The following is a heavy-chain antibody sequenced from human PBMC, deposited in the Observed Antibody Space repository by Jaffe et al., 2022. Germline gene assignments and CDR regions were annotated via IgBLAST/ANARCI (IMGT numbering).Heavy chain of an antibody. J-gene: IGHJ4*02. D-gene: IGHD6-19*01. CDR1: GGSISSYY. CDR2: IYYSGST. V-gene: IGHV4-59*01. Sequence: QVQLQESGPGLVKPSETLSLTCTVSGGSISSYYWSWIRQPPGKGLEWIGYIYYSGSTNYNPSLKSRVTISVDTSKNQFSLKLSSVTAADTAVYYCARDSSGWHYTPASGYYFDYWGQGTLVTVSS. CDR3: ARDSSGWHYTPASGYYFDY.